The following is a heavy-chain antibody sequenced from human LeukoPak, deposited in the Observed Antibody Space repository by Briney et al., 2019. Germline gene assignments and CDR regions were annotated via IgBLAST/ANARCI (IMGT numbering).Heavy chain of an antibody. V-gene: IGHV4-34*01. CDR1: GFTFSSYS. J-gene: IGHJ3*02. Sequence: PGGSLRLSCAASGFTFSSYSMSWIRQPPGKGLEWIGEINHSGSTNYNPSLKSRVTISVDTSKNQFSLKLSSVTAADTAVYYYARAGGGNDAFDIWGQGTMVTVSS. CDR3: ARAGGGNDAFDI. CDR2: INHSGST. D-gene: IGHD4-23*01.